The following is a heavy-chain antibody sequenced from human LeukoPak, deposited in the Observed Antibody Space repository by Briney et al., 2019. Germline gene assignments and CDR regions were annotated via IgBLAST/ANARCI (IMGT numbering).Heavy chain of an antibody. J-gene: IGHJ3*02. V-gene: IGHV3-20*01. CDR1: GFTFDDYG. CDR2: INWSGSNP. D-gene: IGHD1-26*01. CDR3: ARAEIGSRSDDAFDI. Sequence: GGSLRLSCAASGFTFDDYGISWVRQAPGKGLEWVSGINWSGSNPAYADSVKGRFTISRDNAKKSLYLQMNSLRAEDTALYHCARAEIGSRSDDAFDIWGQGTMVTVSA.